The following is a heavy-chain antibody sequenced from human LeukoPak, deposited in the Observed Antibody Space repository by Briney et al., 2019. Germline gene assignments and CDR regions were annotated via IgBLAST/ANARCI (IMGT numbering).Heavy chain of an antibody. J-gene: IGHJ5*02. CDR2: INSDGSFT. CDR1: EFIFSNYR. V-gene: IGHV3-74*01. D-gene: IGHD4/OR15-4a*01. Sequence: GGSLRLSCAASEFIFSNYRMHWVRQAPGKGLVWVSRINSDGSFTSYADSVKGRFTISRDNAKNTLYLQMNSLRAEDTAIYYCARVQVLGTYDWFDPWGQGTLVTVSS. CDR3: ARVQVLGTYDWFDP.